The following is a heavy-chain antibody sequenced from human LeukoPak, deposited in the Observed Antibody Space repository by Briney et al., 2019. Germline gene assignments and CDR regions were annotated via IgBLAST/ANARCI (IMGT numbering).Heavy chain of an antibody. CDR3: ARNFSPDFDY. D-gene: IGHD1-14*01. V-gene: IGHV6-1*01. Sequence: SQTLSLTCAISGDXVSSSTSAWSWIRQSPSRGLQWLGRTYFRSKWIHDYALSVRGRITINPDTSKNQVSLQLNSMTPEDTAIYYCARNFSPDFDYWGQGTLVTVSS. CDR1: GDXVSSSTSA. CDR2: TYFRSKWIH. J-gene: IGHJ4*02.